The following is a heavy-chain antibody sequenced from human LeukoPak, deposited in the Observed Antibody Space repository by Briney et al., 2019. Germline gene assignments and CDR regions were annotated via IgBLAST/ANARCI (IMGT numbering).Heavy chain of an antibody. J-gene: IGHJ4*02. V-gene: IGHV3-43*02. CDR2: ISGDGGST. CDR3: ARESESSGWYDY. CDR1: GFMFHDYA. D-gene: IGHD6-19*01. Sequence: PGGSLRLSCAAPGFMFHDYAIHWVRQAPGKGLEWVSLISGDGGSTFYADSVKGRFTISRDNSKNSLYLQMNSLRSGDTALYYCARESESSGWYDYWGQGTLVTVSS.